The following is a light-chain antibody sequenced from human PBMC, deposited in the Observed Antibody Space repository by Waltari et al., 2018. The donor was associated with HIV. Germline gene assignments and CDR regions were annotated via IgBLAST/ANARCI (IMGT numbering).Light chain of an antibody. V-gene: IGLV1-44*01. Sequence: QSVLTQPPSASGTPGQRVTISCSGSSSNIGSNTVNWYQQLPGTAPKLLIYSNKQRPSGVPDRFSGSKSGTSASLAISGLQSEYEADYYCAAWDDSLNGHWVFGGGTKLTVL. CDR3: AAWDDSLNGHWV. CDR2: SNK. CDR1: SSNIGSNT. J-gene: IGLJ3*02.